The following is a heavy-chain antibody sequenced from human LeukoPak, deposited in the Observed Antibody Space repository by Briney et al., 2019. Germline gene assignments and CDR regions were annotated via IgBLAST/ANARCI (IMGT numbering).Heavy chain of an antibody. CDR1: GYSFTSYW. Sequence: GESLKISCKGSGYSFTSYWIGWVRQMPGKGLEWMGIIYPGDSDTRYSPSFQGQVTISADKSISTAYLQWSSLKASDTAMYYCARLGTYCGGDCYSAYYFDYWGQGTLVTVSS. J-gene: IGHJ4*02. CDR2: IYPGDSDT. V-gene: IGHV5-51*01. D-gene: IGHD2-21*02. CDR3: ARLGTYCGGDCYSAYYFDY.